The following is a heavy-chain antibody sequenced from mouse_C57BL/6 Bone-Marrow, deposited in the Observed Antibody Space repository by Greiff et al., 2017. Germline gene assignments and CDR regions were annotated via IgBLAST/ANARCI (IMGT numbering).Heavy chain of an antibody. CDR3: ASLDSSGYFYYFDY. D-gene: IGHD3-2*02. J-gene: IGHJ2*01. CDR1: GFSLTSYG. CDR2: IWSGGST. V-gene: IGHV2-2*01. Sequence: VQLQESGPGLVQPSQSLSITCTVSGFSLTSYGVHWVRQSPGKGLEWLGVIWSGGSTDYNAAFISRLSISKDNSKSQVFFKMNSLQADDTAIYYCASLDSSGYFYYFDYWGQGTTLTVSS.